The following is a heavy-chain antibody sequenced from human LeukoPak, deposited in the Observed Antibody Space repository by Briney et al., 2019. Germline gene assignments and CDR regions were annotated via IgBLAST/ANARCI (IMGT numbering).Heavy chain of an antibody. CDR1: GFTVSSNY. D-gene: IGHD6-6*01. CDR2: LYSGGST. CDR3: ARAGSSNFDY. V-gene: IGHV3-66*01. J-gene: IGHJ4*02. Sequence: GGSLRLSCAASGFTVSSNYMSWVRQAPGKGLEWVSVLYSGGSTYYADSVKGRFTISRDNAKNSLYLQMNSLRAEDTAVYYCARAGSSNFDYWGQGTLVTVSS.